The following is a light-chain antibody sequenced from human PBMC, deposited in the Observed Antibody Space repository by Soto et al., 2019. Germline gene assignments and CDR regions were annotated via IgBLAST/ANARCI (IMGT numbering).Light chain of an antibody. CDR3: QAWDGNAAWDVV. V-gene: IGLV3-1*01. Sequence: SYELTQPPSVSVSPGQSATITCSGDELGDKYASWYQQKPGQSPILVIYQDTHRPSGIPERFSGSNSGNTATLTISGTQTMDEADYYCQAWDGNAAWDVVFGGGTQLTVL. CDR1: ELGDKY. CDR2: QDT. J-gene: IGLJ2*01.